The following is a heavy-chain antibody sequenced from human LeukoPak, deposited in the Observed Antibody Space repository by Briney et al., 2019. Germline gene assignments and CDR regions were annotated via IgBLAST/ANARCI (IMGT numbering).Heavy chain of an antibody. CDR2: ISSNEYDT. D-gene: IGHD3-3*01. CDR1: GFTFSAYF. J-gene: IGHJ4*02. V-gene: IGHV3-64*04. CDR3: ATDRGWRTSGYYLYYFEY. Sequence: GGSLRLSCSASGFTFSAYFMHWVRQAPGKGLEYVSSISSNEYDTYYADSVKGRFTISRDNTKNSLYLQMSSLRAEDTAVYYCATDRGWRTSGYYLYYFEYWGQGTLVTFSS.